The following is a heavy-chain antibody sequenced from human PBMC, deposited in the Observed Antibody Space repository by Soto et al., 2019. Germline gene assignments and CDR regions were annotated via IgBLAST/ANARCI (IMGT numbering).Heavy chain of an antibody. CDR2: ISYDGSNE. V-gene: IGHV3-30-3*01. D-gene: IGHD3-10*01. Sequence: SLRLSCAASRFTFNNFAMHWVRQAPGKGLEWVAVISYDGSNEYYKDSVKGRFTISRDNSKNTLYLQMNSLRPEDTALYYCARDRRLLYRRSSYPNGLDVWGQGTTGTVSS. CDR1: RFTFNNFA. J-gene: IGHJ6*02. CDR3: ARDRRLLYRRSSYPNGLDV.